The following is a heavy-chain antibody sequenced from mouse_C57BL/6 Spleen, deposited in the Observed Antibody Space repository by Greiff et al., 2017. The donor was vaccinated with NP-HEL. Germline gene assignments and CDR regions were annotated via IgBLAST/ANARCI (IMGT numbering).Heavy chain of an antibody. Sequence: VKLMESGAELVRPGASVTLSCKASGYTFTDYEMHWVKQTPVHGLEWIGAIDPETGGTAYNQKFKGKAILTADKSSSTAYMELRSLTSEDSAGYYCTRGGYYGSRAMDDWGQGTSVTVSS. V-gene: IGHV1-15*01. D-gene: IGHD1-1*01. CDR3: TRGGYYGSRAMDD. CDR1: GYTFTDYE. CDR2: IDPETGGT. J-gene: IGHJ4*01.